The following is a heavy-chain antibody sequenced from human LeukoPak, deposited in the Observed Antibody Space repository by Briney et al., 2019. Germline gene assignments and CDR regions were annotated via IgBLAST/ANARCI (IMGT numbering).Heavy chain of an antibody. CDR3: AKDRVPYDSSGYYAFWDY. V-gene: IGHV3-23*01. D-gene: IGHD3-22*01. CDR2: ISGSGGST. Sequence: GGSLRLSCAASGFTLGNAWMSWVRQAPGKGLEWVSAISGSGGSTYYAGSVKGRFTISRDNSKNTLYLQMNSLRAEDTAVYYCAKDRVPYDSSGYYAFWDYWGQGTLVTVSS. J-gene: IGHJ4*02. CDR1: GFTLGNAW.